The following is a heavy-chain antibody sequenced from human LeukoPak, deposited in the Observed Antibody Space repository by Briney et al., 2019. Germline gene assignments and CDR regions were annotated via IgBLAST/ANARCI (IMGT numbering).Heavy chain of an antibody. CDR2: ISGSGGST. CDR1: GFTFNGYV. CDR3: AKNHERGRYDSFDM. V-gene: IGHV3-23*01. D-gene: IGHD3-16*01. J-gene: IGHJ3*02. Sequence: GGSLRLSCAASGFTFNGYVMTWVRQPPGKELQWVADISGSGGSTYYADSVKGRFSISRDNSNNTLYPQLDSLRAEDTAVYYCAKNHERGRYDSFDMWAQGSWVTVSS.